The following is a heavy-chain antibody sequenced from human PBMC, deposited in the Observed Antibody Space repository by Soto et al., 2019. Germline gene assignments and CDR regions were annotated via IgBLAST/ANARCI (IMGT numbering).Heavy chain of an antibody. J-gene: IGHJ5*02. CDR1: GYTFTSYG. Sequence: QVPLVQSGAEVKKPGASVKVSCKASGYTFTSYGISWVRQAPGQGLEWMGWISAYNGNTNYAQKLQGRVTMTTDTSTSTAYMELRSLRSDDTAVYYCARAVLRYFDWLLREGMAHWFDPWGQGTLVTVSS. CDR3: ARAVLRYFDWLLREGMAHWFDP. V-gene: IGHV1-18*01. D-gene: IGHD3-9*01. CDR2: ISAYNGNT.